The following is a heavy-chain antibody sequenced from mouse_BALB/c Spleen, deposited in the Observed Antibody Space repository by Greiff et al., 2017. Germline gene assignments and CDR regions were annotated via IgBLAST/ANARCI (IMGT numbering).Heavy chain of an antibody. CDR3: AATYYRYDEGDYFDY. CDR2: ISSGGSYT. Sequence: EVQVVESGGDLVKPGGSLKLSCAASGFTFSSYGMSWVRQTPDKRLEWVATISSGGSYTYYPDSVKGRFTISRDNAKNTLYLQMSSLKSEDTAMYYCAATYYRYDEGDYFDYWGQGTTLTVSS. CDR1: GFTFSSYG. D-gene: IGHD2-14*01. V-gene: IGHV5-6*01. J-gene: IGHJ2*01.